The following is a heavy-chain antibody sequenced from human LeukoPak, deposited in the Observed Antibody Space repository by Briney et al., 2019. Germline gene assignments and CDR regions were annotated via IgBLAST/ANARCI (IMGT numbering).Heavy chain of an antibody. D-gene: IGHD6-19*01. CDR3: AKDSSGWYVYYYYGMDV. Sequence: GGSLRLSCAASGFTFSSYAMSWVRQAPGKGLEWVSAISGSGGSTYYADSVKGRFTISRDNSKNTLYPQMNSLRAEDTAVYYCAKDSSGWYVYYYYGMDVWGQGTTVTVSS. CDR2: ISGSGGST. J-gene: IGHJ6*02. CDR1: GFTFSSYA. V-gene: IGHV3-23*01.